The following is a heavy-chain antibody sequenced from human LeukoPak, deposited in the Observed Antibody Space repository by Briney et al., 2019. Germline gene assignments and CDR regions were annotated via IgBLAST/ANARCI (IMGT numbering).Heavy chain of an antibody. D-gene: IGHD3-22*01. CDR3: ARGRREGTYYYDSSGYYLGY. Sequence: GGSLRLSCAASGFTFSSFAMHWVRQAPGKGLEWVAVISYDGGNKYYADSVKGRFTISRDNSKNTLYLQMNSLRAEDTAVYYCARGRREGTYYYDSSGYYLGYWGQGTLVTVSS. J-gene: IGHJ4*02. V-gene: IGHV3-30-3*01. CDR1: GFTFSSFA. CDR2: ISYDGGNK.